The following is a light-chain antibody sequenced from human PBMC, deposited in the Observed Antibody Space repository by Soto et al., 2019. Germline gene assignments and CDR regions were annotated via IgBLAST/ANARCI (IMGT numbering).Light chain of an antibody. V-gene: IGLV2-14*03. Sequence: QSALTQPASVSGSPGQSITISCTGTSSDVGGYNYVSWYQHHPGKAPKLIIYDVSNRPSGVSIRFSGSKSDNTASLRISGLQAEDEADYYCYTYAGGSTYLFGTGTKVTVL. CDR3: YTYAGGSTYL. CDR2: DVS. J-gene: IGLJ1*01. CDR1: SSDVGGYNY.